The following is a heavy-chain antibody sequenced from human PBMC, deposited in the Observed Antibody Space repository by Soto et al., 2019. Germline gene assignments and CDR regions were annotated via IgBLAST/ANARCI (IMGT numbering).Heavy chain of an antibody. V-gene: IGHV4-30-4*01. CDR2: IYHTGNT. J-gene: IGHJ6*02. CDR3: AREPLDGMDV. CDR1: GGSVNTGDNY. Sequence: HVQLHQSGPRLVKPSQTLSLECSVIGGSVNTGDNYWSWVRQSPGRGLEWIGYIYHTGNTFYNPALENRVTMSVDASKNQFSLTLTSVTAADTAVSFCAREPLDGMDVWGQGTNVTVSS.